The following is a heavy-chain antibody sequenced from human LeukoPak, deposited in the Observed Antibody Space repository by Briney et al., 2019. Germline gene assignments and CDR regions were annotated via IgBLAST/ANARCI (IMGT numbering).Heavy chain of an antibody. CDR1: GGTFSSYA. V-gene: IGHV1-69*05. Sequence: SVKVSCKASGGTFSSYAISWVRQAPGHGLEWMGGIIPIFGTANYAQKFQGRVTITTDESTSTAYMELSSLRSEDTAVYYCASVTATTYWYFDLWGRGTLVTVSS. CDR2: IIPIFGTA. D-gene: IGHD2-21*02. J-gene: IGHJ2*01. CDR3: ASVTATTYWYFDL.